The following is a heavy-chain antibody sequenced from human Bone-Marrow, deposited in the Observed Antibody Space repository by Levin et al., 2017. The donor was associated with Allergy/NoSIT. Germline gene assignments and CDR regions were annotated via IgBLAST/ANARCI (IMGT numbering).Heavy chain of an antibody. CDR1: GFTFSAFT. Sequence: SCAASGFTFSAFTMHWVRQTPGKGLEWVSSITSGNTYKDYADSVKARFTISRDDAKTSLYLQMDSLRADDTAVYYCARDPNNSKPLFDDWGQGCLVTVSS. V-gene: IGHV3-21*04. CDR2: ITSGNTYK. CDR3: ARDPNNSKPLFDD. J-gene: IGHJ4*02. D-gene: IGHD4-23*01.